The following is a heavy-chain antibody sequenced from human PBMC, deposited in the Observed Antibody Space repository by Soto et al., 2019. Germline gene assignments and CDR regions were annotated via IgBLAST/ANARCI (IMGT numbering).Heavy chain of an antibody. D-gene: IGHD3-10*01. V-gene: IGHV3-53*01. J-gene: IGHJ5*02. CDR3: TRGYGAGSYFSDH. Sequence: EVQLLESGGGLTQPGGSLRLSCAASGFDVSSNYMTWVRQAPGKGLEWVSASYSGGNTYYADSVKGRFTSSRDNFQNTLYLQMNSLTAEDTAVYYCTRGYGAGSYFSDHWGQGTLVTVSS. CDR2: SYSGGNT. CDR1: GFDVSSNY.